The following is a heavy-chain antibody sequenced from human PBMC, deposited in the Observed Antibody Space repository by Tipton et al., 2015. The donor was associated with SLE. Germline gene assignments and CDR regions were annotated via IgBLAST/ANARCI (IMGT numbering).Heavy chain of an antibody. CDR3: AKHRYWFDP. V-gene: IGHV4-59*08. CDR1: GGSISSYY. J-gene: IGHJ5*02. Sequence: TLSLTCTVSGGSISSYYWSWIRQPPGKGLEWIGSIYHSGSTYYNPSLKSRVTISVDTSKNQFSLKLSSVTAADTAVYYCAKHRYWFDPWGQGTLVTVSS. CDR2: IYHSGST.